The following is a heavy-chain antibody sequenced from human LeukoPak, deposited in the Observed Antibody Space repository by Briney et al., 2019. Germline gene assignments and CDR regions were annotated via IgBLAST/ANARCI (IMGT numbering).Heavy chain of an antibody. Sequence: AGGSLRLSCAVSGFNFSNCWMTWVRQAPGKGLEWVANIQQDGSAKVYVDSVKGRFTISRDNAKNSLFLQMNSLRAEDTAVYYCARGAWIPEYWGQGALVTVSS. V-gene: IGHV3-7*04. CDR1: GFNFSNCW. J-gene: IGHJ4*02. D-gene: IGHD5-18*01. CDR2: IQQDGSAK. CDR3: ARGAWIPEY.